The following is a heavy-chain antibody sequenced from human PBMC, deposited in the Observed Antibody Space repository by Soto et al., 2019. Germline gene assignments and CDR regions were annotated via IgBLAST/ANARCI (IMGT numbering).Heavy chain of an antibody. Sequence: TLSLTCPVSGGSITTAGYSGSWIRQPPGKALEWIGYVYHTGNAYPKPSLKSRVTISLDRSKNQFSLKMTSVTAADTALYYCASRPFYYYGLDVWGQGTKVTVSS. CDR2: VYHTGNA. V-gene: IGHV4-30-2*01. CDR3: ASRPFYYYGLDV. J-gene: IGHJ6*02. CDR1: GGSITTAGYS.